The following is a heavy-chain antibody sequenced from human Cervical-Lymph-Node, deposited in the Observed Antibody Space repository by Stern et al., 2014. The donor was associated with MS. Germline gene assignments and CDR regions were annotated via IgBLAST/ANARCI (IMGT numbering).Heavy chain of an antibody. CDR3: AHTTVTFDEAYGLDV. Sequence: QVTLRESGPTLVKPTQTLTLTCTFSGFSLSTSGVGVGWIRQPPGKALEWLVGIYWDDDERYSPSLESRLTITKDTAKNQVVLTMANMDPVDTATYFCAHTTVTFDEAYGLDVWGPGTTVTVSS. J-gene: IGHJ6*02. CDR1: GFSLSTSGVG. D-gene: IGHD4-17*01. V-gene: IGHV2-5*02. CDR2: IYWDDDE.